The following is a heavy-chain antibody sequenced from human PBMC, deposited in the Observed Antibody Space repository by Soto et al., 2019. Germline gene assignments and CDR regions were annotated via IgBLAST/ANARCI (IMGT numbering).Heavy chain of an antibody. Sequence: KPSETLSLTCTVSGGSISSSSYYWGWIRQPPGKGLEWIGSIYYSGSTYYNPSLKSRVTISVDTSKNQFSLKLSSVTAADTAVYYCARLAAAGTYYYYGMDVWGQGTTVTVSS. CDR1: GGSISSSSYY. V-gene: IGHV4-39*01. CDR2: IYYSGST. CDR3: ARLAAAGTYYYYGMDV. J-gene: IGHJ6*02. D-gene: IGHD6-13*01.